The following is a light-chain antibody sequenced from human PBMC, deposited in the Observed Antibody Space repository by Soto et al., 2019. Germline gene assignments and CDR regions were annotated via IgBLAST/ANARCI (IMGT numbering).Light chain of an antibody. V-gene: IGLV2-23*02. CDR1: SSDVGSYNL. CDR3: CSYAGSRSYV. Sequence: QSVLTQPASVSGSPGQSITISCTGTSSDVGSYNLVSWYQQHPGKAPKLMIYEVSKRPSGVSNRFSGSKSGDTASLTISGLQAEDESDYYCCSYAGSRSYVFGTGIKVTVL. CDR2: EVS. J-gene: IGLJ1*01.